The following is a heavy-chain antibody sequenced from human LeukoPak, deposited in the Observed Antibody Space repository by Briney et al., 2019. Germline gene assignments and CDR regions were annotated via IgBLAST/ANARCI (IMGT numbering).Heavy chain of an antibody. V-gene: IGHV3-23*01. J-gene: IGHJ6*02. D-gene: IGHD6-19*01. CDR3: AKEAVAGTGYYYGMDV. CDR2: ISGSGGST. Sequence: PGGSLRLSCAASGFTFSSYALSWVRQAPGKGLELVSAISGSGGSTYYADSVKGRFTISRDNSKNTLYLQMNSLRAEDTAVYYCAKEAVAGTGYYYGMDVWGQGTTVTVSS. CDR1: GFTFSSYA.